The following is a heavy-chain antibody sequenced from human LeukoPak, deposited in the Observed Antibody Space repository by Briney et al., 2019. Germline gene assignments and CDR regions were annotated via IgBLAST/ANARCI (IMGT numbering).Heavy chain of an antibody. CDR3: AKDPIVVGNYYYYYMDV. V-gene: IGHV3-30*02. CDR1: GFTFSSYG. Sequence: GGSLRLSCSASGFTFSSYGMHWVRQAPGKGLEWVAFIRYDGSNKYYADSVKGRFTISRDNSKNTLYLQMNSLRAEDTAVYYCAKDPIVVGNYYYYYMDVWGKGTTVTISS. D-gene: IGHD3-22*01. CDR2: IRYDGSNK. J-gene: IGHJ6*03.